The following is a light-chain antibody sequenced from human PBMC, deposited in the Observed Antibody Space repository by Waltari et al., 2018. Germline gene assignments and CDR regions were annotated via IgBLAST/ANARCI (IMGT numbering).Light chain of an antibody. V-gene: IGLV2-14*03. CDR3: SSYSSTNTVV. CDR1: SSDVGGYNF. J-gene: IGLJ3*02. Sequence: QSALTQPASVSGSPGQSVTISCTGTSSDVGGYNFVSWYQQHPGRAPKLMIYDVTHRRSGVSLRCSGAKSGDTASLTISGLQAADEAEYYCSSYSSTNTVVFGGGTQLTV. CDR2: DVT.